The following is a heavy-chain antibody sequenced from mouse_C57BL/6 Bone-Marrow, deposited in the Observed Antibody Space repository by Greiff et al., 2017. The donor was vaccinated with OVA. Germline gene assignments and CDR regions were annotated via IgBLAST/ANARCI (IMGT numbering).Heavy chain of an antibody. D-gene: IGHD2-3*01. J-gene: IGHJ2*01. CDR2: INPNYGTT. V-gene: IGHV1-39*01. CDR3: ARSEGYDGDYEIDY. Sequence: VHVKQSGPELVKPGASVKISCKASGYSFTNYNMNWVKQSNGKSLEWIGVINPNYGTTSYNQKFKGKATLTVDQSSSTAYMQLNSLTSEDSAVYYCARSEGYDGDYEIDYWGQGTTLTVSS. CDR1: GYSFTNYN.